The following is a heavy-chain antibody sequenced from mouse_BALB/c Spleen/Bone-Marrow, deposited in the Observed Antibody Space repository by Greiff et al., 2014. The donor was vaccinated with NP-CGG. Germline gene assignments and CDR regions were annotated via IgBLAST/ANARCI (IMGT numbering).Heavy chain of an antibody. Sequence: EVKLVESGGGLVQPGGSRKLSCAASGFTFSGFGMHWVRQAPEKGLEWVAYISRGSSTIYYADTVKGRFTISRDNPKNTLFLQMTSLRSEDTARYYCARSGITTGSYWYFDIWGAGTTVTVSS. CDR3: ARSGITTGSYWYFDI. CDR2: ISRGSSTI. V-gene: IGHV5-17*02. J-gene: IGHJ1*01. D-gene: IGHD1-1*01. CDR1: GFTFSGFG.